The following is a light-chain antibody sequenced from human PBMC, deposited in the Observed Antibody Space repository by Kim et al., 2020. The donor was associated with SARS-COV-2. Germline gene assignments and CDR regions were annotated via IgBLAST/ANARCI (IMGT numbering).Light chain of an antibody. V-gene: IGLV3-1*01. Sequence: SYELTQPPSVSVSPGQTASITCSGDKLGDKYACWYQQKPGQSPVLVIYQDTKRPSGIPDRFSGSNSGDTATLTISGTQAMDEADYYCQAWDSSTVLFGGG. CDR1: KLGDKY. J-gene: IGLJ2*01. CDR2: QDT. CDR3: QAWDSSTVL.